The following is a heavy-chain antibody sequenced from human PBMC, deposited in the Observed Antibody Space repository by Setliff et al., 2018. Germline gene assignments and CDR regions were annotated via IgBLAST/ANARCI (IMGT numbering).Heavy chain of an antibody. V-gene: IGHV1-69*05. Sequence: SVKVSCKASGYTFTSYGISWVRQAPGQGLEWMGWIIPIFGTANYAQKFQGRVTITTDESTSTAYMELSSLRSEDTAVYYCARAEVAAAGTPFDYWGQGTLVTVSS. CDR1: GYTFTSYG. CDR2: IIPIFGTA. D-gene: IGHD6-13*01. CDR3: ARAEVAAAGTPFDY. J-gene: IGHJ4*02.